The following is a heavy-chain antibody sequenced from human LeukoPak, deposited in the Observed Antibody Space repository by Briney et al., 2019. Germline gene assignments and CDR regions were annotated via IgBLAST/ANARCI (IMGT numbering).Heavy chain of an antibody. CDR2: IYHSGST. J-gene: IGHJ5*02. CDR3: ASGTEYNWFDP. V-gene: IGHV4-30-2*06. CDR1: GGSISSGGYY. Sequence: SETLSLTCTVSGGSISSGGYYWSWIRQSPGKGLEWIGYIYHSGSTYYNPSLKSRVTISVDRSKNQFSLKLSSVTAADTAVYYCASGTEYNWFDPWGQGTLVTVSS. D-gene: IGHD3/OR15-3a*01.